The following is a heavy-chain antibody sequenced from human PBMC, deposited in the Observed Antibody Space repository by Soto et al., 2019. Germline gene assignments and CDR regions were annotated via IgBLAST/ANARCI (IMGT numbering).Heavy chain of an antibody. CDR1: GGSISSGGYY. V-gene: IGHV4-31*03. J-gene: IGHJ3*02. CDR2: IYYSGST. Sequence: QVQLQESGPGLVKPSQTLSLTCTVSGGSISSGGYYWSWIRQHPGKGLEWIGYIYYSGSTYYNPSLKSRVTISVDTSKNQFSLKLSSVTAADTAVYYCARDRHDILTGYREKKWRRDAFDIWGQGTMVTVSS. CDR3: ARDRHDILTGYREKKWRRDAFDI. D-gene: IGHD3-9*01.